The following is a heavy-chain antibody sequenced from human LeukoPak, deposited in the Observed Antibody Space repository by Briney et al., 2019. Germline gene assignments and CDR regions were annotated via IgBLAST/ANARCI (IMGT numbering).Heavy chain of an antibody. J-gene: IGHJ4*02. CDR2: ISNDGTKK. Sequence: GGSLRLSCAASGFIFNNYAMHWVRQAPGKGLEWVAVISNDGTKKNYADSVKGRCIISRDNSKNMLYLEMNSLRAEDTAMYYRARGTHKWELGNRFDYWGQGTLVTVSS. CDR3: ARGTHKWELGNRFDY. D-gene: IGHD1-26*01. V-gene: IGHV3-30*04. CDR1: GFIFNNYA.